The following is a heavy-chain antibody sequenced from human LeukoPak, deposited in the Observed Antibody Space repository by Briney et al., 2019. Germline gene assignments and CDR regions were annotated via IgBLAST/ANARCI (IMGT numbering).Heavy chain of an antibody. CDR2: ISSSSNYI. Sequence: GGSLRLSCAASGFTFSTYNMNWVRQAPGKGLEWVSSISSSSNYIYYADSVKGRFTISRDNAKNSLYLQMNSLRAEDTDVYYCARDVGASAPDAFDIWGQGQWSPSLQ. V-gene: IGHV3-21*01. CDR1: GFTFSTYN. CDR3: ARDVGASAPDAFDI. J-gene: IGHJ3*02. D-gene: IGHD1-26*01.